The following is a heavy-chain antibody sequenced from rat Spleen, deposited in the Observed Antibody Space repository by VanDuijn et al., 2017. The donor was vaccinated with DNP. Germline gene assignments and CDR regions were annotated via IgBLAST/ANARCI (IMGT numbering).Heavy chain of an antibody. V-gene: IGHV5-27*01. CDR1: GFTFSNSD. CDR2: ISASGGST. D-gene: IGHD1-11*01. CDR3: TTDFERGY. J-gene: IGHJ2*01. Sequence: EVQLVESGGGLVQPGRSMKLSCAASGFTFSNSDMAWVRQAPKKGLEWVASISASGGSTSYRDSVKGRFTISRDNAKSTLYLQMDSLRSEDTATYYCTTDFERGYWGQGVMVTVSS.